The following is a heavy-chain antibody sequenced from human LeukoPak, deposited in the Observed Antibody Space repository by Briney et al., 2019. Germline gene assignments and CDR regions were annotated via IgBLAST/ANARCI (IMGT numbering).Heavy chain of an antibody. D-gene: IGHD2-15*01. V-gene: IGHV1-2*07. CDR2: INPNSGAT. J-gene: IGHJ4*02. CDR1: GYTFTGYY. CDR3: ARDLGYCSGGSCRIFDY. Sequence: ASVTVSCKASGYTFTGYYLHWVRQAPGQGLEWMGWINPNSGATNYARKFQGRGTMTRETSISAAYMELSSLRSDDTAVYYCARDLGYCSGGSCRIFDYWGQGTLVTVSS.